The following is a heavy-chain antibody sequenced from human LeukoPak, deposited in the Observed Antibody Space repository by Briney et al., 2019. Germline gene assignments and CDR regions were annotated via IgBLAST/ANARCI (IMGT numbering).Heavy chain of an antibody. Sequence: ASVKVSCKASGYTFTSYGTSWVRQAPGQGLEWMGWISAYNGNTNYAQKLQGRVTMTTDTSTSTAYMELRSLRSDDTAVYYCASTLLEGAVRGPFDIWGLGTMVTVSS. J-gene: IGHJ3*02. V-gene: IGHV1-18*01. D-gene: IGHD2-15*01. CDR2: ISAYNGNT. CDR3: ASTLLEGAVRGPFDI. CDR1: GYTFTSYG.